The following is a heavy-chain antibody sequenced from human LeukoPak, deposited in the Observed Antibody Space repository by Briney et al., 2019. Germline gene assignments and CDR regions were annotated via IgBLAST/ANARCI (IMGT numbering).Heavy chain of an antibody. V-gene: IGHV3-74*01. D-gene: IGHD2-15*01. CDR3: ARGGSGYCSAGSCYPIDY. J-gene: IGHJ4*02. Sequence: GGSLRLSCAASGFTISSYWMYWVRQAPGKGLVWVSRINSDGSSTSYADSVKGRFTISRDNAKNTLYLQMNSLRAEDTAVYYCARGGSGYCSAGSCYPIDYWGQGTLVTVSS. CDR2: INSDGSST. CDR1: GFTISSYW.